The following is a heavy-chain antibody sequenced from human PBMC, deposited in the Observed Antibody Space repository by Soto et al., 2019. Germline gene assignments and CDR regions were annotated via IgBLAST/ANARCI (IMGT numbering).Heavy chain of an antibody. Sequence: SETLSLTCTVSGGSISSYYWSWIRQPPGKGLEWIGYIYYSGSTNYNPSLKSRVLISVDTSKTHFSLKLSFVTAADTAVYYCASRYGPGFDYWGQETLVTVSS. D-gene: IGHD4-17*01. CDR3: ASRYGPGFDY. J-gene: IGHJ4*02. CDR2: IYYSGST. V-gene: IGHV4-59*08. CDR1: GGSISSYY.